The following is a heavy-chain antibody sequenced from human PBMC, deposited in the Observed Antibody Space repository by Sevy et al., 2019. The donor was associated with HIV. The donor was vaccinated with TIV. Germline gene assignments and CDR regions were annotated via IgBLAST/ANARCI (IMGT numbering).Heavy chain of an antibody. Sequence: GGSPRLSCAASGFTFSSYAMHWVRQAPGKGLEWVAVISYDGSNKYYADSVKGRFTISRDNSKNTLYLQMNSLRAEDTAVYYCASITGQWELRAFDIWGQRTMVTVSS. J-gene: IGHJ3*02. CDR1: GFTFSSYA. CDR2: ISYDGSNK. V-gene: IGHV3-30-3*01. D-gene: IGHD1-26*01. CDR3: ASITGQWELRAFDI.